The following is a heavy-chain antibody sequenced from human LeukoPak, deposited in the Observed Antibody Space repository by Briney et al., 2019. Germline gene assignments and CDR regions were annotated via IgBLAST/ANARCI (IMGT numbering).Heavy chain of an antibody. Sequence: SVKVSCKASGGTFSSYAISWVRQAPGQGLEWMGGIIPIFGTANYAQKFQGRVTLTADESTSTAYMELSSLRSEDTAVYYCARTTVNNPYMDVWGKGTTVTVSS. V-gene: IGHV1-69*01. J-gene: IGHJ6*03. CDR2: IIPIFGTA. CDR1: GGTFSSYA. D-gene: IGHD4-17*01. CDR3: ARTTVNNPYMDV.